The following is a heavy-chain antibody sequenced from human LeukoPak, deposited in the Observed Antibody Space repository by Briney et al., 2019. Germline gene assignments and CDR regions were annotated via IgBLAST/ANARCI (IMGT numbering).Heavy chain of an antibody. CDR3: ARDQYDTWSRRGNFDS. V-gene: IGHV3-7*03. D-gene: IGHD3-3*01. CDR2: IKLDGSEK. J-gene: IGHJ4*02. CDR1: GFTFGKYW. Sequence: GGSLRLSCVASGFTFGKYWMSWVRQAPGKGLEWVANIKLDGSEKNYVDSVKGRFTISRDNTKSSLYLQMNSLRVEDTAVFYCARDQYDTWSRRGNFDSWGQGTLVIVSS.